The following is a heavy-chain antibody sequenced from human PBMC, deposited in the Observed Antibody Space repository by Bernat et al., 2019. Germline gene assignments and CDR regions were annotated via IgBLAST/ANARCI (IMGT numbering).Heavy chain of an antibody. CDR3: AKVYRATVTMMIGMDV. CDR1: GFTFDDYA. D-gene: IGHD4-17*01. Sequence: EVQLVESGGGLVQPGRSLRLSCAASGFTFDDYAMHWVRQAPGKGLEWVSGISWNSGSIGYADSVKGRFTISRDNAKNSLYLQMNSLRAEDTALHYCAKVYRATVTMMIGMDVWGRGTAVTVSS. J-gene: IGHJ6*02. V-gene: IGHV3-9*01. CDR2: ISWNSGSI.